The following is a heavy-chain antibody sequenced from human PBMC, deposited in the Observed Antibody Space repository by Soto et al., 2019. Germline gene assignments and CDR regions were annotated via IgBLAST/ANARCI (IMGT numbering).Heavy chain of an antibody. J-gene: IGHJ6*02. CDR3: ARHPRYGSGGRGDGMDV. CDR2: IYHSGST. D-gene: IGHD2-15*01. Sequence: PLSLSWAVSGGSIGGGGCSWSWIRQPPGKGLEWIGYIYHSGSTYYNASLKSRVTISVDRSKNQFSLKLISVTAADTAVYYCARHPRYGSGGRGDGMDVWGQGTTVTVSS. CDR1: GGSIGGGGCS. V-gene: IGHV4-30-2*01.